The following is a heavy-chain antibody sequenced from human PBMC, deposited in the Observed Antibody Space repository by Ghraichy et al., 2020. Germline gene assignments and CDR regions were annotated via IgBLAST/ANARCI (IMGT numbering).Heavy chain of an antibody. D-gene: IGHD5-18*01. Sequence: GALRLSCAASGFTFSSYEMNWVRQAPGKGLEWVSYISSSGSTIYYADSVKGRFTISRDNAKNSLYLQMNSLRAEDTAVYYCASALDTPNAFDIWGQGTMVTVSS. CDR1: GFTFSSYE. J-gene: IGHJ3*02. V-gene: IGHV3-48*03. CDR2: ISSSGSTI. CDR3: ASALDTPNAFDI.